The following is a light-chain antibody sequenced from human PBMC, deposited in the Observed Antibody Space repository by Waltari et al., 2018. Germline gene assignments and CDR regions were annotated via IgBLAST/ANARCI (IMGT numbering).Light chain of an antibody. CDR1: QSISKW. CDR2: KAS. V-gene: IGKV1-5*03. J-gene: IGKJ4*01. CDR3: QQYNSYSLLT. Sequence: DIQMTQSPSTLSASVGDRVTITCRASQSISKWLVGYQQKPGKAPKLLIYKASTLESGVPSRFSGSGSGTECTLTISSLQPDDFATYYCQQYNSYSLLTFGGGTKVEIK.